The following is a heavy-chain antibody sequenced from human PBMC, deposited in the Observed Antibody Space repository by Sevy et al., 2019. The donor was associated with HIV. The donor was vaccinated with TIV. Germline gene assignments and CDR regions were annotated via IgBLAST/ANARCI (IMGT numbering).Heavy chain of an antibody. D-gene: IGHD2-8*01. V-gene: IGHV1-2*02. J-gene: IGHJ4*02. Sequence: ASVKVSCKASGYTFTGYYMHWVRQAPGQGLEWMGWINPNSGGTNYAQKFQGRVTMTRDTSISTAYMELSRLRSDDTAVYYCATVRVGYCTNGVCFKFSGFDYWGQGTLVTVSS. CDR3: ATVRVGYCTNGVCFKFSGFDY. CDR2: INPNSGGT. CDR1: GYTFTGYY.